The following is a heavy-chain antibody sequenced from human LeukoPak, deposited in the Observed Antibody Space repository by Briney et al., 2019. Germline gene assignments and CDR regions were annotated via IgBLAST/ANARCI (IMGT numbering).Heavy chain of an antibody. Sequence: SVKVSCKAPGYTFTSYDINWVRQAAGQGLEWMGWMNPNSGNTGYAQKFQGRVTITRNTSISTAYMELSSLRSEDTAVYYCARGRLWDIVVVPAAQDAFDIWGQGTMVTVSS. CDR3: ARGRLWDIVVVPAAQDAFDI. V-gene: IGHV1-8*03. CDR2: MNPNSGNT. J-gene: IGHJ3*02. D-gene: IGHD2-2*01. CDR1: GYTFTSYD.